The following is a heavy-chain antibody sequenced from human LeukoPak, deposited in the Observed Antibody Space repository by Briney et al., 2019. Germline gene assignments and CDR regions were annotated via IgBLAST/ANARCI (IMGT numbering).Heavy chain of an antibody. CDR1: GYTFTGYY. D-gene: IGHD1-20*01. CDR3: ARVPSITGTPDYYFDY. Sequence: ASVKVSCKASGYTFTGYYMHWVRQAPGQGLEWVGWINPNSGGTNYAQKFQGWVTMTRDTSISTAYMELSRLRSDDTAVYYCARVPSITGTPDYYFDYWGQGTLVTVSS. CDR2: INPNSGGT. V-gene: IGHV1-2*04. J-gene: IGHJ4*02.